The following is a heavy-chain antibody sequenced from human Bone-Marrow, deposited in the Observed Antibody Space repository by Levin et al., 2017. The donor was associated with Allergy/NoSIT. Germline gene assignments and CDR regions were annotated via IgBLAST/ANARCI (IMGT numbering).Heavy chain of an antibody. CDR1: GFTFGDSY. V-gene: IGHV3-11*01. CDR2: ISSESRVI. Sequence: GESLKISCAASGFTFGDSYMSWIRQAPGKGLQWISYISSESRVISNADSVKGRFTVSRDNAKNSLFLDMHSLTADDTAIYYCARGARGGYYVDWGQGTLVTVSS. D-gene: IGHD3-22*01. CDR3: ARGARGGYYVD. J-gene: IGHJ4*02.